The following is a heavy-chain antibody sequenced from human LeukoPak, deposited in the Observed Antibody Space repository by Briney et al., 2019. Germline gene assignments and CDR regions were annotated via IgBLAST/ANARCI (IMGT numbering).Heavy chain of an antibody. CDR1: GGTFSSYA. CDR2: IIPILGIA. Sequence: SVKVSCKASGGTFSSYAISWVRQAPGQGLEWMGRIIPILGIANYAQKFQGRVTITADKSTSTAYMELSSLRSEDTAVYYCAREGISSSWDFDYWGQGTLVTVSS. V-gene: IGHV1-69*10. D-gene: IGHD6-13*01. CDR3: AREGISSSWDFDY. J-gene: IGHJ4*02.